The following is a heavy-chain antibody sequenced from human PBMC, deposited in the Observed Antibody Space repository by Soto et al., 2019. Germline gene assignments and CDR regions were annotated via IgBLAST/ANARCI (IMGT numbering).Heavy chain of an antibody. CDR3: ARVLRSYGGYSSSWYNYYYYGMDV. Sequence: QVQLVQSGAEVKKPGASVKVSCKAYGYTFTSYGISLVRQAPGQGLEWMGWISAYNGNTNYAQKLQGRVTMTADTSTSKAYMELRSMRPDYTAVYYCARVLRSYGGYSSSWYNYYYYGMDVWGQGTTVTVAS. D-gene: IGHD6-13*01. CDR1: GYTFTSYG. V-gene: IGHV1-18*01. J-gene: IGHJ6*02. CDR2: ISAYNGNT.